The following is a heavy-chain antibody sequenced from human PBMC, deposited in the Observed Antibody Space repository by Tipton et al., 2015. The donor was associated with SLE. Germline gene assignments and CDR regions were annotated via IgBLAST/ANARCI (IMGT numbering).Heavy chain of an antibody. D-gene: IGHD5-12*01. J-gene: IGHJ6*02. CDR1: GFTFDDYT. Sequence: SLRLSCAASGFTFDDYTMHWVRQAPGKGLEWVSLISWDGGSAYYAGSVKGRFTISRDNSKNSLYLQMNSLRTEDTALYYCAKDSSRGYDYYYYYGMDVWGQGTTVTVSS. CDR2: ISWDGGSA. CDR3: AKDSSRGYDYYYYYGMDV. V-gene: IGHV3-43*01.